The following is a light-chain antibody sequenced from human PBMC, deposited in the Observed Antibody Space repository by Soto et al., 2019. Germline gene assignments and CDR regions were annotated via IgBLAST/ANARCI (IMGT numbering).Light chain of an antibody. J-gene: IGKJ2*03. CDR3: QQSYSSPLYS. CDR2: AAS. CDR1: QSISNY. Sequence: DIQMTQSPSSLSASVGDRVTITCRASQSISNYLNWYQHKPGTAPKLLIYAASNLQSGAPSRFRGSGSGIHFTLTISSLQPGDFATYYCQQSYSSPLYSFGQGTKLEIK. V-gene: IGKV1-39*01.